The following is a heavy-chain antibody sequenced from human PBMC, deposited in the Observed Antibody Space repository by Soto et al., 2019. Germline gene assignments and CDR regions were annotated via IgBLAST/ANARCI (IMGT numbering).Heavy chain of an antibody. CDR3: ARLRDYYDSRYAFDI. Sequence: PSETLSLTCTVSGGSISSGDYYWSWIRQPPGKGLEWIGYIYYSGSTYYNPSLKSRVTISVDTSKNQFSLKLNSVTAADTAVYYCARLRDYYDSRYAFDIWGQGTMVTVSS. D-gene: IGHD3-22*01. J-gene: IGHJ3*02. CDR1: GGSISSGDYY. V-gene: IGHV4-30-4*02. CDR2: IYYSGST.